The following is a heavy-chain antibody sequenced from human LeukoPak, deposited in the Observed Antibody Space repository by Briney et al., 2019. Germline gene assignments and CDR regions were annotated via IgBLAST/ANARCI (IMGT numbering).Heavy chain of an antibody. V-gene: IGHV4-59*02. CDR2: IYHTGST. CDR3: ASRKLGNDY. CDR1: GGSVSDYY. J-gene: IGHJ4*02. Sequence: SPSETLSLTCTISGGSVSDYYWSWIRQPPGKGLEWIGYIYHTGSTSYSPSLKSRVTISADTSQNQFSLKLSSVTAADTAVYYCASRKLGNDYWGQGTLVTVSS. D-gene: IGHD7-27*01.